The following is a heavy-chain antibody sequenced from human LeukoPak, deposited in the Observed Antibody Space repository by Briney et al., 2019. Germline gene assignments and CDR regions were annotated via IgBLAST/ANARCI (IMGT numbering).Heavy chain of an antibody. V-gene: IGHV1-69*13. CDR2: IIPIFGTA. CDR3: ASEPTGGPYDILTGYYYFDY. D-gene: IGHD3-9*01. J-gene: IGHJ4*02. CDR1: GGTFSSYA. Sequence: SVKVSCKASGGTFSSYAISWVRQAPGQGLEWMGGIIPIFGTANYAQKFQGRVTITADESTSTAYMELSSLRSEDTAVYYCASEPTGGPYDILTGYYYFDYWGQGTLVTVSS.